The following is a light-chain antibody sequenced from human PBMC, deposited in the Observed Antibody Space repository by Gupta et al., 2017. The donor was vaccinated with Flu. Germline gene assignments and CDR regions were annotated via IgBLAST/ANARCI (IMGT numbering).Light chain of an antibody. CDR3: QSADSSGTVV. J-gene: IGLJ2*01. CDR2: KDT. CDR1: ALPKKY. V-gene: IGLV3-25*03. Sequence: ARITCAGDALPKKYASWYQQKPGQAPVLLIFKDTETPSGIPARFSGSTSGKTVTLTITGVQAEDEADYYCQSADSSGTVVFGGGTKLAVL.